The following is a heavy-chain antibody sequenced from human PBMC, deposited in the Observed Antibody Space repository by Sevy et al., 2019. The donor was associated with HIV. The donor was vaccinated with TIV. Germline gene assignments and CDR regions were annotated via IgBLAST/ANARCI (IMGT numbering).Heavy chain of an antibody. CDR2: IYYTGST. CDR1: GDSINTEGYY. CDR3: ARGTEALISAFDI. V-gene: IGHV4-31*11. J-gene: IGHJ3*02. D-gene: IGHD2-15*01. Sequence: SETLSLTCAVSGDSINTEGYYWTWIRQHPGKGLEWIGYIYYTGSTYYNPSLESRITISVDTSKNHFPLKLNSVTAADTAVYYCARGTEALISAFDIWGQGTMVTVSS.